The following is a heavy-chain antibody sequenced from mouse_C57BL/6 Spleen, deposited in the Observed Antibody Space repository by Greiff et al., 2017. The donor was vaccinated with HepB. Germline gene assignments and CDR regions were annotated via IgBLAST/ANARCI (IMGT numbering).Heavy chain of an antibody. CDR1: GYTFTDYN. Sequence: VQLQQSGPELVKPGASVKIPCKASGYTFTDYNMDWVKQSHGKSLEWIGDINPNNGGTIYNQKFKGKATLTVDKSSSTAYMELRSLTSEDTAVYYCARGGNYGSSEGYFDVWGTGTTVTVSS. CDR3: ARGGNYGSSEGYFDV. CDR2: INPNNGGT. V-gene: IGHV1-18*01. J-gene: IGHJ1*03. D-gene: IGHD1-1*01.